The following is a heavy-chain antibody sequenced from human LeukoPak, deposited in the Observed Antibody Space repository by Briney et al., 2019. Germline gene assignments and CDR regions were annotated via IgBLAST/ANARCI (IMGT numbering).Heavy chain of an antibody. CDR2: LYTGGDT. Sequence: PGGSLRLSCAVSGFSVSAHYMSWVRQAPGKGLECVSFLYTGGDTYYADPVKGRFTISRDNSKNTLYLQMNDLRDEDTAVYYCVQEARRDGYKLAPVAEHWGQGTLVTVSS. D-gene: IGHD5-24*01. CDR1: GFSVSAHY. CDR3: VQEARRDGYKLAPVAEH. V-gene: IGHV3-53*01. J-gene: IGHJ1*01.